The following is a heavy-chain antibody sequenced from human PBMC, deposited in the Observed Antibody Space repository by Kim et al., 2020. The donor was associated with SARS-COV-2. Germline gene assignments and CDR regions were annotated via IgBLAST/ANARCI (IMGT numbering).Heavy chain of an antibody. V-gene: IGHV3-21*01. D-gene: IGHD2-8*01. CDR3: ARDLSLGRRGGVDY. Sequence: GGSLRLSCAASEFTFSRYSMNWVRQAPGKGLEWVSTISRFSDYIYYAESVEGRFTISRDNAKNSVYLQMNSLRVDDTAMYYCARDLSLGRRGGVDYWGQG. CDR1: EFTFSRYS. J-gene: IGHJ4*02. CDR2: ISRFSDYI.